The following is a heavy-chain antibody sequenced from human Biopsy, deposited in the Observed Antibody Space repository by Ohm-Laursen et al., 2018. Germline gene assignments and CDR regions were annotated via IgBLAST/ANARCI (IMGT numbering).Heavy chain of an antibody. J-gene: IGHJ1*01. CDR1: GGTFSNYG. CDR3: ATKLTGYFHH. D-gene: IGHD3-9*01. Sequence: VKISCKAPGGTFSNYGVNWVRQAPGQGLEWLGGNVPILGTGNYAQKFQDRVTVAADTSTSTATMELRSLRSDDTAVYYCATKLTGYFHHWGQGTLVIVSS. CDR2: NVPILGTG. V-gene: IGHV1-69*13.